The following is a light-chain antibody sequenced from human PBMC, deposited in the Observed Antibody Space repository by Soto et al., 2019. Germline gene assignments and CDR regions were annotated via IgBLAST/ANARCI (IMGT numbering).Light chain of an antibody. Sequence: EIVMTQSPATLSVSPGERATLSCRASQSVRRNLAWYQQKNGQAPRLVIYGASTRATGVPARLSGSGYGTEFTLTISSMQYEDFAVYYCQQYNNWPWTFGQGTKVDIK. CDR2: GAS. CDR1: QSVRRN. V-gene: IGKV3-15*01. CDR3: QQYNNWPWT. J-gene: IGKJ1*01.